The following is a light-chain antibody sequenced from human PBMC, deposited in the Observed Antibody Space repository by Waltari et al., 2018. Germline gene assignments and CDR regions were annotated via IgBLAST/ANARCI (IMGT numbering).Light chain of an antibody. CDR1: SSDVGGYHY. CDR2: EVS. J-gene: IGLJ1*01. V-gene: IGLV2-8*01. CDR3: SSYAGSNRV. Sequence: QSALTQPPSASGSPGQSVTLSCTGTSSDVGGYHYVSWYQQHPGKAPKLMIYEVSKRPSGVPDRFSGSKSGNTASLTVSGLQAEDEADYYCSSYAGSNRVFGTGTKVTVL.